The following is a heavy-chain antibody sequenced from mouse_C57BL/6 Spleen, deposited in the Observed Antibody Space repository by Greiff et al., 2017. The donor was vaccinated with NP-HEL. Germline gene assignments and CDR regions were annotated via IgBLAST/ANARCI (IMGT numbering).Heavy chain of an antibody. CDR3: ARENDGSWFAY. D-gene: IGHD2-3*01. J-gene: IGHJ3*01. V-gene: IGHV5-6*01. CDR2: ISSGGSYT. Sequence: EVNVVESGGDLVKPGGSLKLSCAASGFTFSSYGMSWVRQTPDKRLEWVATISSGGSYTYYPDSVKGRFTISRDNAKNTLYLQMSRLKSEDTAMYYCARENDGSWFAYWGQGTLVTVSA. CDR1: GFTFSSYG.